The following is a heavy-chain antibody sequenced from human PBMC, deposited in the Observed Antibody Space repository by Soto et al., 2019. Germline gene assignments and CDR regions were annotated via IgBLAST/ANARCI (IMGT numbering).Heavy chain of an antibody. CDR2: IIPIFGTA. Sequence: QVQLVQSGAEVKKPGSSVKVSCKASGGTFSSYAISWVRQAPGQGLEWMGGIIPIFGTANYAQKFQGRVTITADESTSTAYMELSSLRSEDTAVYYCARVLRGYCSGTSCSSGRWGYFDYWGQGTLVTVSS. CDR3: ARVLRGYCSGTSCSSGRWGYFDY. D-gene: IGHD2-2*01. V-gene: IGHV1-69*01. J-gene: IGHJ4*02. CDR1: GGTFSSYA.